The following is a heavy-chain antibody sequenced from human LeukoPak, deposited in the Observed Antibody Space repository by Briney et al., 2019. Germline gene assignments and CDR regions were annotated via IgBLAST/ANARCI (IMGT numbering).Heavy chain of an antibody. CDR2: TSGRGGDT. D-gene: IGHD4-17*01. V-gene: IGHV3-23*01. Sequence: GGSLRLSCAASGFTFSNYAINWVRQAPGKGLEWVSGTSGRGGDTYYADSVKGRFTISRDNSKNTLYLQMNSLRAEDTALYYCAKVRYGDYSAFDIWGQGTMVTVSS. CDR1: GFTFSNYA. CDR3: AKVRYGDYSAFDI. J-gene: IGHJ3*02.